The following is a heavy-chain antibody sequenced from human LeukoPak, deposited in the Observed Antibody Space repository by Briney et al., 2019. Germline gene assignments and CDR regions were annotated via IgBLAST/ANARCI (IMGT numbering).Heavy chain of an antibody. V-gene: IGHV4-31*03. Sequence: SETLSLTCTVSGGSISSGGYYWSWIRQHPGKGLEWIGYIYYSGSTYYNPSLKSRVSMSVDTSKNQFSLKLSSVTAADTAVFYCARENGGSYREFDYWGQGTLVTVSS. CDR1: GGSISSGGYY. J-gene: IGHJ4*02. CDR2: IYYSGST. D-gene: IGHD1-26*01. CDR3: ARENGGSYREFDY.